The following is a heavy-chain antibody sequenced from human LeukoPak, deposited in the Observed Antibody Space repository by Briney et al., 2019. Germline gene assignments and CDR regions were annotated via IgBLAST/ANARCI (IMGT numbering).Heavy chain of an antibody. J-gene: IGHJ4*02. V-gene: IGHV3-23*01. Sequence: GGSLRLSCAASGFTFSSYAMSWVRQAPGKGLEWVSAISDSGGSTYYADSVKGRFTISRDNSKNTLYLQMNSLRAEDTAVYYCAKDPGLAAADEFRNTVDYWGQGTLVTVSS. CDR3: AKDPGLAAADEFRNTVDY. D-gene: IGHD6-13*01. CDR2: ISDSGGST. CDR1: GFTFSSYA.